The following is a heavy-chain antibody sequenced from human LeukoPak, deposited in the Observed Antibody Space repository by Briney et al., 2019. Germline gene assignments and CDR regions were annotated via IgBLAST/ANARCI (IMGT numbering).Heavy chain of an antibody. J-gene: IGHJ4*02. V-gene: IGHV3-33*01. Sequence: PGRSLRLSCAASGFTFSSYGMHWVRQAPGKGLEWVAVIWYDGSNKYYADSVKGRFTTSRDNSKNTLYLQMNSLRAEDTAVYYCARDQTLSMGFDHWGQGTLVTVSS. CDR2: IWYDGSNK. CDR3: ARDQTLSMGFDH. CDR1: GFTFSSYG. D-gene: IGHD2/OR15-2a*01.